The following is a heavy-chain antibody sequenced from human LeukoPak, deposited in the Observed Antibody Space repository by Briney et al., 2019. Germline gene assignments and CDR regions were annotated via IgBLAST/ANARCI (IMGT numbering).Heavy chain of an antibody. J-gene: IGHJ3*02. Sequence: GGSLRLSCAASGFTFSSYAMSWVRQAPGKGLEWVSVIYSGGSTYYADSVKGRLTVSRDNSQSTLYLQMSSLRAEHTAVYYCAIAYYYDSSGYYNAFDIWGQGTMVTVSS. CDR2: IYSGGST. V-gene: IGHV3-66*01. CDR1: GFTFSSYA. CDR3: AIAYYYDSSGYYNAFDI. D-gene: IGHD3-22*01.